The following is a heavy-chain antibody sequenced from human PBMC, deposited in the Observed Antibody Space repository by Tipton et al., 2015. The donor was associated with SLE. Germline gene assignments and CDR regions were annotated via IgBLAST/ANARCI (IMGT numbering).Heavy chain of an antibody. J-gene: IGHJ4*02. Sequence: QLVQSGGGLVKPGGSLRLSCAASGFTFSDYYMSWIRQAPGKGLEWVSSISSSSSNRYYADSVKGRFTISRDNAKNSLYLQMNRLRAEDTAVYYCARDGLGHNYYDSSGPDYWGQGTLVTVSS. CDR2: ISSSSSNR. CDR3: ARDGLGHNYYDSSGPDY. CDR1: GFTFSDYY. V-gene: IGHV3-11*06. D-gene: IGHD3-22*01.